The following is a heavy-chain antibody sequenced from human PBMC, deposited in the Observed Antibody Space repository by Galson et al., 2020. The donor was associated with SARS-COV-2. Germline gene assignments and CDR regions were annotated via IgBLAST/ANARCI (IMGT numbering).Heavy chain of an antibody. J-gene: IGHJ4*02. Sequence: SLKISCAASGFTFDDYAMHWVRQAPGKGLEWVSGISWNSGSIGYADSVKGRFTISRDNAKNSLYLQMNSLRAEDTALYYCAKEDSSGYYDGGVYFDYWGQGTLVTVSS. CDR1: GFTFDDYA. CDR3: AKEDSSGYYDGGVYFDY. CDR2: ISWNSGSI. V-gene: IGHV3-9*01. D-gene: IGHD3-22*01.